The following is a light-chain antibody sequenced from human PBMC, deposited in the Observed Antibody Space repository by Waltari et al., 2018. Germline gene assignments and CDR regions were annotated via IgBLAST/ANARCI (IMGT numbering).Light chain of an antibody. CDR2: RVS. CDR1: QSLLHSNGNTY. CDR3: MQALQSPRT. V-gene: IGKV2-29*02. J-gene: IGKJ1*01. Sequence: DLVMTQTPLSLPVTPGEAVSISCRPSQSLLHSNGNTYLYWYLQKPGQPPRLLIYRVSNRFSGVPDRFSGSGSGTYFTLKISRVEAEDVGVYYCMQALQSPRTFGQGTKVEIK.